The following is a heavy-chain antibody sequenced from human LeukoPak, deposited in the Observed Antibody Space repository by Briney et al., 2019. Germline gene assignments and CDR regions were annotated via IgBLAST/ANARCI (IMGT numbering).Heavy chain of an antibody. CDR1: GGSFSGYY. CDR3: ARGINARGWFDP. V-gene: IGHV4-34*01. CDR2: INHSGST. J-gene: IGHJ5*02. Sequence: APETLSLTCAVYGGSFSGYYWSWIRQPPGKGLEWIGEINHSGSTNYNPSLKSRVTISVDTSKNQFSLKLSSVTAADTAVYYCARGINARGWFDPWGQGTLVTVSS.